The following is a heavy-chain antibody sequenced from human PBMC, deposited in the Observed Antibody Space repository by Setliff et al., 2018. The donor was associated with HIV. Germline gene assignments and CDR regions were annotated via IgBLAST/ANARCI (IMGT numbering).Heavy chain of an antibody. J-gene: IGHJ5*02. CDR2: IYSGGST. V-gene: IGHV3-53*01. CDR3: ARDRTCSGGSCYGT. CDR1: GFTVSNNY. Sequence: GGSLRLSCAASGFTVSNNYMKWVRQAPGKGLEWVSLIYSGGSTYYADSVKGRFTISRDNSKNTLNLQMNSLRAEDTAVYYCARDRTCSGGSCYGTWGQGTMVTVSS. D-gene: IGHD2-15*01.